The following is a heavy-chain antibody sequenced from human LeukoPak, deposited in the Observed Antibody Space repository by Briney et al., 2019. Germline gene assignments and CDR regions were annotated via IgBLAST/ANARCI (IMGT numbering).Heavy chain of an antibody. D-gene: IGHD3-16*01. CDR2: IGTGGTPI. CDR1: GFTFRDYY. CDR3: ARIYGGY. J-gene: IGHJ4*02. V-gene: IGHV3-11*01. Sequence: PGASLRLSCAASGFTFRDYYMSWIRQAPGKGLEWVSYIGTGGTPIDYADSVKGRFTISRDDAKSSLYLQMNNVRAEDTAFYYCARIYGGYWGQGALVSVSS.